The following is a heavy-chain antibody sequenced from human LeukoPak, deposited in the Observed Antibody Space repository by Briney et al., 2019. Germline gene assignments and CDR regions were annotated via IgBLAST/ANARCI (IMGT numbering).Heavy chain of an antibody. CDR3: ARWRTGYSSSWYWFDP. V-gene: IGHV4-4*07. CDR1: GGSISSYY. D-gene: IGHD6-13*01. CDR2: IYTSGST. Sequence: SETLSLTCTVSGGSISSYYWSWIRQPAGKGLEWIGRIYTSGSTNYNPSLKSRVTMSVDTSKNQFSLKLTSVTAADTAVYYCARWRTGYSSSWYWFDPWGQGTLVTVSS. J-gene: IGHJ5*02.